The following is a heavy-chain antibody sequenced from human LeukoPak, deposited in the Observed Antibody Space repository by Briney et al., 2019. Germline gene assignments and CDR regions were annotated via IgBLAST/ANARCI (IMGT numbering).Heavy chain of an antibody. V-gene: IGHV3-48*01. CDR3: AKWKYSNSGIDDY. D-gene: IGHD6-6*01. Sequence: PGGSLRLSCAASGFTFSSYGMNWVRQAPGKGLEWVSYISSSSTTIYYADSVKGRFTISRDNSKNMLYLQMNSLRAEDTAVYYCAKWKYSNSGIDDYWGQGTLVTVSS. J-gene: IGHJ4*02. CDR2: ISSSSTTI. CDR1: GFTFSSYG.